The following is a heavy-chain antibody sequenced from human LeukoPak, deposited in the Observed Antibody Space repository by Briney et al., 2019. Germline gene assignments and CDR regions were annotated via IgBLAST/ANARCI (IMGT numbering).Heavy chain of an antibody. D-gene: IGHD3-22*01. V-gene: IGHV1-46*01. J-gene: IGHJ4*02. CDR1: GFTFSSYG. CDR2: INPSGGST. CDR3: ARAADYYDSSGYYGDGPDKYYFDY. Sequence: GGSLRLSCAASGFTFSSYGMHWVRQAPGQGLEWTGIINPSGGSTSYAQKFQGRVTMTRDTSTSTVYMELSSLRSEDTAVYYCARAADYYDSSGYYGDGPDKYYFDYWGQGTLVTVSS.